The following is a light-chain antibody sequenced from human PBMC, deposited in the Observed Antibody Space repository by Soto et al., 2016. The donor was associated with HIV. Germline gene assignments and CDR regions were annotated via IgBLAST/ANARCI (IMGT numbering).Light chain of an antibody. CDR3: QQYSTFSQRI. CDR1: QNINNW. Sequence: DIQMTQSPSTLSASVGDRVTITCRASQNINNWLAWYQQKPGKAPKLLIYKASALEGGVPSRFSGSGSGTEFTLTISSLQPDDFATYYCQQYSTFSQRIFGLGTKV. CDR2: KAS. J-gene: IGKJ3*01. V-gene: IGKV1-5*03.